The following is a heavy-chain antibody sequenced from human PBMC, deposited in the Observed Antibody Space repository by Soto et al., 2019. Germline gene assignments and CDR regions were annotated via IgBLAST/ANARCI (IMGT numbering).Heavy chain of an antibody. J-gene: IGHJ4*02. D-gene: IGHD6-13*01. CDR3: ARKARGSSWYSFDY. CDR1: GFTFSSYA. CDR2: ISYDGSNK. Sequence: VQLVESGGGVVQPGRSLRLSCAASGFTFSSYAMHWVRQAPGKGLEWVAVISYDGSNKYYADSVKGRFTISRDNSKNTLYLQMNSLRAEDTAVYYCARKARGSSWYSFDYWGQGTLVTVSS. V-gene: IGHV3-30-3*01.